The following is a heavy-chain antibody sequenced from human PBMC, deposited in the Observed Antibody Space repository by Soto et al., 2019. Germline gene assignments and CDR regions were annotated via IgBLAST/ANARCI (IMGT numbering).Heavy chain of an antibody. CDR1: GDSVSSNSAA. J-gene: IGHJ6*02. V-gene: IGHV6-1*01. Sequence: SQTLSLTCAISGDSVSSNSAAWNWIRQSPSRGLEWLGRTYYRSKWYNDYAVSVKSRITINPDTSKNRFSLQLNSVTPEDTAVYYCARDLTSPYYYYYGVDVWGQGTTVTVSS. CDR2: TYYRSKWYN. CDR3: ARDLTSPYYYYYGVDV.